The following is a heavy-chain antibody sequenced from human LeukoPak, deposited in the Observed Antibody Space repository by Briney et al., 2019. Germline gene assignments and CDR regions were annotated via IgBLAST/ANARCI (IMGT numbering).Heavy chain of an antibody. CDR1: GGPFSSYA. D-gene: IGHD6-13*01. Sequence: ASVKVSCKASGGPFSSYAISWVRQAPGQGLEWMGGIIPIFGTANYAQKFQGRVTITADKSTSTAYMELSSLRSEDTAVYYCARAHIAAAGNNFDYWGQGTLVTVSS. J-gene: IGHJ4*02. CDR3: ARAHIAAAGNNFDY. V-gene: IGHV1-69*06. CDR2: IIPIFGTA.